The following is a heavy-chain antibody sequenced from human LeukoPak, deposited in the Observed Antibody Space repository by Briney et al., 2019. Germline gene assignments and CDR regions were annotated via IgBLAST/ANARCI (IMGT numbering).Heavy chain of an antibody. CDR1: GFTFSSYA. J-gene: IGHJ5*02. CDR2: ICHSGST. CDR3: ARVCCYFDSGSSPNWFDP. Sequence: GSLRLSCAASGFTFSSYAMSWVRQAPGTGLEWIGHICHSGSTYYNPSLKSRVTMSVDKPMNQFSLSLSSVTAADTAVYYCARVCCYFDSGSSPNWFDPWGQGTLVTVSS. D-gene: IGHD3-10*01. V-gene: IGHV4-4*02.